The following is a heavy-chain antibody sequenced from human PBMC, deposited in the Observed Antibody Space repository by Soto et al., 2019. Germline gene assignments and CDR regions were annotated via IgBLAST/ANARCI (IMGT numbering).Heavy chain of an antibody. CDR3: ARRPPLLG. J-gene: IGHJ4*02. V-gene: IGHV4-30-2*01. Sequence: SETLSLTCAVSGGSISSGGYSWSWIRQPPGKGLECIGYIYHSGSTYYNPSLKSRVTISVDRSKNQFSLKLSSVTAADTAVYYCARRPPLLGWSQGSLVTVSS. CDR1: GGSISSGGYS. D-gene: IGHD3-16*01. CDR2: IYHSGST.